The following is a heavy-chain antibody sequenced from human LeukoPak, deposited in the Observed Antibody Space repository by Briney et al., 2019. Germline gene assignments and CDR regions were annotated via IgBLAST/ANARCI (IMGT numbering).Heavy chain of an antibody. Sequence: SETLSLTCTVSGGSISSYYWSWIRQPPGKGPEWIGYIYYSGSTYYNPSLKSRVTISVDTSKNQFSLKLSSVTAADTAVYYCARDDIQYYYGSGSSLLDYWGQGTLVTVSS. J-gene: IGHJ4*02. CDR2: IYYSGST. CDR1: GGSISSYY. CDR3: ARDDIQYYYGSGSSLLDY. D-gene: IGHD3-10*01. V-gene: IGHV4-59*12.